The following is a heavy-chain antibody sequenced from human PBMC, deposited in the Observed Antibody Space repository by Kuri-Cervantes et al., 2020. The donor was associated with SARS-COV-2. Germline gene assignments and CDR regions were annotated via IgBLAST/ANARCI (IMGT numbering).Heavy chain of an antibody. Sequence: GSLRLFCTVSGGSISSYYWSWIRQPPGKGLEWMGNIYYSGSTNYTPYLKSRVTISVDTSKNQFSRKLSSVTAAYTAVYYCARTIAAAPPYYYYYGMDVWGQGTTVTVSS. J-gene: IGHJ6*02. CDR3: ARTIAAAPPYYYYYGMDV. CDR2: IYYSGST. CDR1: GGSISSYY. V-gene: IGHV4-59*01. D-gene: IGHD6-13*01.